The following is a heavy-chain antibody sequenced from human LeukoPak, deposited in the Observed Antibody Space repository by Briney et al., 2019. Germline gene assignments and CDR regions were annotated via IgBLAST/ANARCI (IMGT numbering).Heavy chain of an antibody. CDR3: AKGLLGYCSTSTCYPFDY. J-gene: IGHJ4*02. D-gene: IGHD2-2*01. V-gene: IGHV3-30*18. CDR1: GFSFSSYG. Sequence: GRSLRPSCAASGFSFSSYGMHWVRQAPGKGLEWVAVISYDGTNKYYADSVKGRYTISRDNSKNTLYLQMNSLRTEDTAVYYCAKGLLGYCSTSTCYPFDYWGQGTLVTVYS. CDR2: ISYDGTNK.